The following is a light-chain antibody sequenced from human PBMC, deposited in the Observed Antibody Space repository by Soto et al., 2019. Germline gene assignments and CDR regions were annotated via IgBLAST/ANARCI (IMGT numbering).Light chain of an antibody. V-gene: IGKV3-11*01. CDR1: QSVSLS. J-gene: IGKJ1*01. CDR2: DAS. CDR3: QERTGWPPWT. Sequence: EIVLTQSPATLSLSPGGRATLSCRASQSVSLSLAWYQQKPGQAPRLLIYDASKRASGFPARFSGSGSGTDCTLTISSREPEDFAVYYCQERTGWPPWTFGQGTKVEIE.